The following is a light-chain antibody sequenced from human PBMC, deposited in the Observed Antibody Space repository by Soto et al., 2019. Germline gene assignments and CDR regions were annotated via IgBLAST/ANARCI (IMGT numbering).Light chain of an antibody. Sequence: DIVMTQTPLSSPVTLGQPASISCRSSQSLVHVDGKTYLSWLQQRPGQPPRLLIYEISNRFSGVPESFSGSGAGTDFTLRISRVEAEDVGVYYCMQATQFPLSFGGGTRVEIK. V-gene: IGKV2-24*01. CDR2: EIS. CDR3: MQATQFPLS. CDR1: QSLVHVDGKTY. J-gene: IGKJ4*01.